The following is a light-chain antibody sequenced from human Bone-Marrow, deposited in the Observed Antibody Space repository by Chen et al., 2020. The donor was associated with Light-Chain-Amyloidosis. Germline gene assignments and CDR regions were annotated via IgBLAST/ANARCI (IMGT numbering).Light chain of an antibody. CDR2: EVD. V-gene: IGLV2-8*01. CDR3: SSVGGDNNIV. Sequence: QSSLTQPPSAPGSPGQLVTISCTGTRSDVGSHHYVSWYQQRPGKAPKLLIYEVDKRHSGVPDRFSGAKFGRTASLTVSGLQAEDEADYFCSSVGGDNNIVFGTGTHVTVL. J-gene: IGLJ1*01. CDR1: RSDVGSHHY.